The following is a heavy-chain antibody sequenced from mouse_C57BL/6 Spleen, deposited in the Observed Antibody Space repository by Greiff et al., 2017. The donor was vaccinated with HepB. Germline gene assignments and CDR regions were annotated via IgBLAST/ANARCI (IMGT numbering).Heavy chain of an antibody. V-gene: IGHV1-64*01. J-gene: IGHJ3*01. CDR2: IHPNSGST. CDR3: ARALITTVVATKAY. Sequence: VQLQQPGAELVKPGASVKLSCKASGYTFTSYWMHWVKQRPGQGLEWIGMIHPNSGSTNYNEKFKSKATLTVDKSSSTAYMQLSSLTSEDSAVYYCARALITTVVATKAYWGQGTLVTVSA. CDR1: GYTFTSYW. D-gene: IGHD1-1*01.